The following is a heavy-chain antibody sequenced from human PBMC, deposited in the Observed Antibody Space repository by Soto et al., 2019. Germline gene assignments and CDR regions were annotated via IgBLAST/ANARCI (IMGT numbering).Heavy chain of an antibody. CDR1: GFTFSSYG. D-gene: IGHD2-15*01. V-gene: IGHV3-30*18. CDR3: AKDIVVVVAATAAAGSGPFDY. CDR2: ISYDGSNK. Sequence: GGSLRLSCAASGFTFSSYGMHWVRQAPGKGLEWVAVISYDGSNKYYADSVKGRFTISRDNSKNTLYLQMNSLRAEDTAVYYCAKDIVVVVAATAAAGSGPFDYWGQGTLVTVSS. J-gene: IGHJ4*02.